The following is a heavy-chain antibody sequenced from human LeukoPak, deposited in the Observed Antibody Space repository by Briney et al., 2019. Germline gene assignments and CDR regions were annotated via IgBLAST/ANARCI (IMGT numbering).Heavy chain of an antibody. Sequence: TGGSLRLSCAASGFTFSSYAMSWVRQAPGKGLEWVSTVSGSGGSTYYADSMKGRFTISRDNSKNTLYLQMNSLRAEDTAVYYCAKTSTIAAAVYQPDYWGQGTLVTVSS. J-gene: IGHJ4*02. CDR2: VSGSGGST. V-gene: IGHV3-23*01. CDR1: GFTFSSYA. D-gene: IGHD6-13*01. CDR3: AKTSTIAAAVYQPDY.